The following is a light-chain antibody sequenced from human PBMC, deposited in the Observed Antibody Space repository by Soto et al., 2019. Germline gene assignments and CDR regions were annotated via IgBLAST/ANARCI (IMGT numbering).Light chain of an antibody. Sequence: QSALTQPRSVFGSPGQSVTISCTGTSSDVGGYNYVSWYQQHPGKAPKLMIYDVSKRPSGVPDRFSGSKSGNTASLTISGLQAEDEADYYCCSYAGSYTLVFGGGTTLTVL. CDR2: DVS. CDR1: SSDVGGYNY. J-gene: IGLJ2*01. V-gene: IGLV2-11*01. CDR3: CSYAGSYTLV.